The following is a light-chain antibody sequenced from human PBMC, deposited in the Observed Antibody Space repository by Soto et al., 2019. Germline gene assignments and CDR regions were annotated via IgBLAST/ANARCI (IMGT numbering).Light chain of an antibody. V-gene: IGKV3-11*01. CDR1: QSVSSY. J-gene: IGKJ5*01. Sequence: EIVLTQSPATLSLSPGERATLSCTASQSVSSYLAWYQQKPGQAPRLLIYDASNRATGSPARFSGSGCGTDFALTISSLEPEDFAVYYCQQRSNWPPITCGQGTRLEIK. CDR3: QQRSNWPPIT. CDR2: DAS.